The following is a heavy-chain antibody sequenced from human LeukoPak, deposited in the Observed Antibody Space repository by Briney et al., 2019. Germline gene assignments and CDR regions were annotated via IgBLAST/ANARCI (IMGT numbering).Heavy chain of an antibody. J-gene: IGHJ4*02. Sequence: LGGSLRLSCAASGFTFSSYGMHWVRQAPGKGLEWVAVISYDGSNKYYADSVKGQFTISRDNSKNTLYLQMNSLRAEDTAVYYCAKESTITPYYFDYWGQGTLVTVSS. V-gene: IGHV3-30*18. CDR3: AKESTITPYYFDY. CDR1: GFTFSSYG. D-gene: IGHD5-24*01. CDR2: ISYDGSNK.